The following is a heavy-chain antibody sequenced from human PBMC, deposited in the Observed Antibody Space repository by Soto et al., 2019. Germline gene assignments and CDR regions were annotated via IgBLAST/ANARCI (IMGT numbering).Heavy chain of an antibody. Sequence: QVQLVESGGGVVQPGRSLRLSCAASGFIFSSYGMHWVRQAPGKGLEWVAVISYDGSNKCYADSVKGRFTISRDNSKNTLYLQMNSLRPEDTAVYYCASVYYFWSATDYWGQGTLVTVSS. J-gene: IGHJ4*02. CDR3: ASVYYFWSATDY. CDR2: ISYDGSNK. CDR1: GFIFSSYG. V-gene: IGHV3-30*03. D-gene: IGHD3-3*01.